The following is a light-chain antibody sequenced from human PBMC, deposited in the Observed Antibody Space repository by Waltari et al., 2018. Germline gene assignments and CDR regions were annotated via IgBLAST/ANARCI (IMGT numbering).Light chain of an antibody. V-gene: IGKV3-20*01. J-gene: IGKJ3*01. Sequence: EIVLTQPPGPLSLSPGERSTLSCRASQGVSSSYLAWYQQKPGQSPRLLMYGASSRATGIPDRFSGSGSGTDFALTIGRLEPEDFAVYYCQQFGSFRFTFGPGTKVEIK. CDR1: QGVSSSY. CDR3: QQFGSFRFT. CDR2: GAS.